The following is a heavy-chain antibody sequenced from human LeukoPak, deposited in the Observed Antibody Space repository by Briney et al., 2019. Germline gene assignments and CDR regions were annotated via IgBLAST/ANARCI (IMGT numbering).Heavy chain of an antibody. Sequence: SETLSLTCAVYGGSFSGYYWSWIRQPPGKGLEWIGEINHSGSTNYNPSLKSRGTISVDTSKDQFSLKLSSVTAADTAVYYCAKRASGSYYRSAFDIWGQGTMVTVSS. CDR1: GGSFSGYY. CDR2: INHSGST. D-gene: IGHD1-26*01. CDR3: AKRASGSYYRSAFDI. J-gene: IGHJ3*02. V-gene: IGHV4-34*01.